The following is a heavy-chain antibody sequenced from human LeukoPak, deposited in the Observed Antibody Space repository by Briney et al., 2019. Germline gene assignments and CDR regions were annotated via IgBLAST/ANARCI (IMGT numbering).Heavy chain of an antibody. J-gene: IGHJ5*02. CDR3: ARQGGLEEWLVSDWFDP. CDR1: GGSISSSTYY. CDR2: IYYSGSA. D-gene: IGHD6-19*01. Sequence: SETLSLTCTVSGGSISSSTYYWGWIRQPPGKGLEWIGSIYYSGSAYYNPSLKSRVTICVDTSKNLFSLKLSSVTAADTAVYYCARQGGLEEWLVSDWFDPWGQGTLVTVSS. V-gene: IGHV4-39*01.